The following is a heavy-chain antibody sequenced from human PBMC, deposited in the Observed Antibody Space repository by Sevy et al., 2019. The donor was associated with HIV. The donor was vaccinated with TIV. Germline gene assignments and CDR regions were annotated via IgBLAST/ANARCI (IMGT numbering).Heavy chain of an antibody. J-gene: IGHJ4*02. CDR3: TIYGSGATFDY. Sequence: GGSLRLSCAASGFTFSNAWMSWVRQAPGKGLEWVGRIKSKTDGGTTDYAAPVKGRFTISSDDSKNTLYLQMNSLKTEDTAVYYCTIYGSGATFDYWGQGTLVTVSS. CDR1: GFTFSNAW. V-gene: IGHV3-15*01. D-gene: IGHD3-10*01. CDR2: IKSKTDGGTT.